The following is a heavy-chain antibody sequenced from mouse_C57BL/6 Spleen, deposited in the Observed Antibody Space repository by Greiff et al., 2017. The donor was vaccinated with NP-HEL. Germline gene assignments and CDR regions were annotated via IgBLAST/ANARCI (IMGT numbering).Heavy chain of an antibody. V-gene: IGHV3-6*01. J-gene: IGHJ2*01. CDR1: GYSITSGYY. CDR2: ISYDGSN. D-gene: IGHD1-1*01. Sequence: EVKLQESGPGLVKPSQSLSLTCSVTGYSITSGYYWNWIRQFPGNKLEWMGYISYDGSNNYNPSLKNRISITRDTSKNQFFLKLNSVTTEDTATYYCARDLGSPQYYFDYWGQGTTLTVSS. CDR3: ARDLGSPQYYFDY.